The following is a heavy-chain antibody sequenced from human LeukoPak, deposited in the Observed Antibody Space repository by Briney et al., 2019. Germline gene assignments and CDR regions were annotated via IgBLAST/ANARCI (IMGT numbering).Heavy chain of an antibody. D-gene: IGHD3-10*01. J-gene: IGHJ4*02. CDR2: IYYSGST. Sequence: SETLSLTCTVSGGSISSGGYYWSWIRQHPGKGLEWIGYIYYSGSTYYNPSLKSRVTISVDTSKNQFSLKLSSVTAADTAVYYCARDLMVRGARGFDYWGQGTLVTVSS. V-gene: IGHV4-31*03. CDR1: GGSISSGGYY. CDR3: ARDLMVRGARGFDY.